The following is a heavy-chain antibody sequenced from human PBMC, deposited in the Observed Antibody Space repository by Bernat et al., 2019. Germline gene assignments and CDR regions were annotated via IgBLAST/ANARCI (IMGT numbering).Heavy chain of an antibody. CDR3: ARGDYYDSSGYLFDY. CDR1: GYTFTSYG. J-gene: IGHJ4*02. V-gene: IGHV1-18*01. CDR2: ISAYNGNT. Sequence: QVQLVQSGAEVKKPGASVKVSCKASGYTFTSYGISWVRQAPGQGLEWMGWISAYNGNTNYAQKLQGRVTMTTDTSTNTAYMELSSLRSDDTAVYYCARGDYYDSSGYLFDYWGQGTLVTVSS. D-gene: IGHD3-22*01.